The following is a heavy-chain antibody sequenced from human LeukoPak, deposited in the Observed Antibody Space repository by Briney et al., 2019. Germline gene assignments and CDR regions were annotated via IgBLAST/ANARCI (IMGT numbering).Heavy chain of an antibody. Sequence: SETLSLTCTVSGGSISSSSYYWGWIRQPPGKGLEWIGSIYYSGSTYYNPSLKSRVTMSVDTSKNQFSLKLSSVAAADTAVYYCAKSEYSYGADAFDIWGQGTMVTVSS. D-gene: IGHD5-18*01. J-gene: IGHJ3*02. CDR3: AKSEYSYGADAFDI. V-gene: IGHV4-39*07. CDR1: GGSISSSSYY. CDR2: IYYSGST.